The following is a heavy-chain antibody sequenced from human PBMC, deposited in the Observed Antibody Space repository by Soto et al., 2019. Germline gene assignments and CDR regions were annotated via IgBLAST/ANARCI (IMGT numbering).Heavy chain of an antibody. CDR1: GYTFTSYG. J-gene: IGHJ6*03. D-gene: IGHD2-2*01. CDR3: ARDGIVVVPAAPRIYYYMDV. CDR2: ISAYNGNT. V-gene: IGHV1-18*01. Sequence: QVQLVQSGAEVKKPGASVKVSCKASGYTFTSYGISWVRQAPGQGLEWMGWISAYNGNTNYAQKLQGRVTMTTDTSTSTAYMELRSLRSDDTAVYYCARDGIVVVPAAPRIYYYMDVWGKGTTVIVSS.